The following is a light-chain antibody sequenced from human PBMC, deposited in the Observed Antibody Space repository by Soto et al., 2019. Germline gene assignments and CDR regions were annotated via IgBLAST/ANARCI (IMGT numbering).Light chain of an antibody. CDR3: QQTYITLWT. CDR2: EAS. CDR1: QNIRTY. V-gene: IGKV1-39*01. J-gene: IGKJ1*01. Sequence: DIQMTQSPSSLSASVGDRVTITCRASQNIRTYVNWYQQKPGRAPKLLIFEASRLQSGVPSRFSGSGSGTDFTLTITSLQPEDFATYYCQQTYITLWTFGQGTKVHIK.